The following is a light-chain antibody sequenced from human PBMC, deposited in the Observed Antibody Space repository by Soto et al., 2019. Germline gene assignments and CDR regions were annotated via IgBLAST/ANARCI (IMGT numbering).Light chain of an antibody. V-gene: IGKV1-39*01. CDR3: QQSYNTPPWT. J-gene: IGKJ1*01. Sequence: DIQMTQSPSSLSASVGDTVNITCRASQTIGSYLNWYQHKLGKAPKLLVYAASTLQSGVPSRFSGSGSGTDFTLTISSLQSEDFATYYCQQSYNTPPWTFGQGTKVEVK. CDR2: AAS. CDR1: QTIGSY.